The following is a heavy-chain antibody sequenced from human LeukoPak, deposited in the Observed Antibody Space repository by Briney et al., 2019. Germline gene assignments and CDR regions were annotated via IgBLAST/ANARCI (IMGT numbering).Heavy chain of an antibody. Sequence: GGSLRLSCAASGFTFSNYSMNWVRRAPGKGLEWVSSISSSSSYIYYADSVKGRFTISRDNAKNSLYLQMNSLRAEDTAVYYCARGGIHQLLWTVDPADLNAEYFQHWGQGTLVTVSS. CDR3: ARGGIHQLLWTVDPADLNAEYFQH. CDR1: GFTFSNYS. J-gene: IGHJ1*01. V-gene: IGHV3-21*01. D-gene: IGHD2-2*01. CDR2: ISSSSSYI.